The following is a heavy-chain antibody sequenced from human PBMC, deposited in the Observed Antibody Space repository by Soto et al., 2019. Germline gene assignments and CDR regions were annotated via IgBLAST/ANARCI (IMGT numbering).Heavy chain of an antibody. V-gene: IGHV3-30-3*01. CDR1: GFTFSSYA. Sequence: GGSLRLSCAASGFTFSSYAMHWFRQAPGKGLEWVAVISYDGSNKYYADSVKGRFTISRDNSKNTLYLQMNTLRVEDTAVYYCAREDSIIIPAVSDFWGQGTLVTVSS. D-gene: IGHD2-2*01. CDR3: AREDSIIIPAVSDF. J-gene: IGHJ4*02. CDR2: ISYDGSNK.